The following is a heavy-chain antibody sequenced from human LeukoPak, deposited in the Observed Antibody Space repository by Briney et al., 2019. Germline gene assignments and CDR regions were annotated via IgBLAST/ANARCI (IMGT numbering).Heavy chain of an antibody. CDR2: ISGGGGSK. CDR3: AKTPLEYCTSGSCYVIY. V-gene: IGHV3-23*01. J-gene: IGHJ4*02. D-gene: IGHD2-15*01. CDR1: GFTFSSYW. Sequence: GGSLRLSCAASGFTFSSYWMSWVRQAPGKGLEWVSGISGGGGSKYYADTVRGRFGIYRDNSKNTLSLQMNSLRVEDTAVYYCAKTPLEYCTSGSCYVIYWGQGTLVTVSS.